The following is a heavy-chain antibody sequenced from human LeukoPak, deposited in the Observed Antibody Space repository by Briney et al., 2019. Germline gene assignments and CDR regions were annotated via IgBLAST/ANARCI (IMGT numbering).Heavy chain of an antibody. CDR3: ARDSGDYYDSSGYNDY. Sequence: GGSLRLSCAASGFTFSSYSMNWVRQAPGKGLEWVSSISSSSSYIYYADSVKGRFTISRDNAKNSLYLQMNSLRAEDTAVYYCARDSGDYYDSSGYNDYWGQGTLVTVSS. CDR1: GFTFSSYS. CDR2: ISSSSSYI. J-gene: IGHJ4*02. D-gene: IGHD3-22*01. V-gene: IGHV3-21*01.